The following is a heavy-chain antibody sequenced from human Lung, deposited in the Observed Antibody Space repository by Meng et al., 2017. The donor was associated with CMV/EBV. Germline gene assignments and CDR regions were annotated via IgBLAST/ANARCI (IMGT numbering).Heavy chain of an antibody. Sequence: ASVXVSCKASGYTFTSYGINWVRQAPGQGLEWMAWISTYNGNTYYAQKFQGRVTLTTDTSTSAAYMELRSLRSDDTAVYYCARDWRLMNAQPNWFDPWGQGTLVTSPQ. CDR1: GYTFTSYG. CDR2: ISTYNGNT. J-gene: IGHJ5*02. CDR3: ARDWRLMNAQPNWFDP. D-gene: IGHD3-3*01. V-gene: IGHV1-18*01.